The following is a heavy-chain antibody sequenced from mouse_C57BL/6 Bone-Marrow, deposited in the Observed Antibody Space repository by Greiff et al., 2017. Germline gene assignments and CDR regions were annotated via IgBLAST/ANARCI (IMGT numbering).Heavy chain of an antibody. Sequence: EVQVVESGGGLVKPGGSLKLSCAASGFTFSDYGMHWVRQAPEKGLEWVAYISSGSSTIYYADTVKGRFTISRDNAKNTLFLQMTSLRSEDTAMYYCARGYSNYLFAYWGQGTLVTVSA. CDR2: ISSGSSTI. CDR1: GFTFSDYG. CDR3: ARGYSNYLFAY. D-gene: IGHD2-5*01. J-gene: IGHJ3*01. V-gene: IGHV5-17*01.